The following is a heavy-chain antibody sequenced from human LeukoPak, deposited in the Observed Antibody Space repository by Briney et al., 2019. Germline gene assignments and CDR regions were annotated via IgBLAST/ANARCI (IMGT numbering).Heavy chain of an antibody. J-gene: IGHJ6*03. CDR2: IKQDGSEK. Sequence: GGSLRLSCAASGFTFSNYWMSWVRQAPGKGLEWVANIKQDGSEKYYVDSVKGRFTISRDNAKKSLYLQMISLRDEDTAVYYCAREIIVVVPAAKAAYYYYYYMDVWGKGTTVTVSS. V-gene: IGHV3-7*01. D-gene: IGHD2-2*01. CDR1: GFTFSNYW. CDR3: AREIIVVVPAAKAAYYYYYYMDV.